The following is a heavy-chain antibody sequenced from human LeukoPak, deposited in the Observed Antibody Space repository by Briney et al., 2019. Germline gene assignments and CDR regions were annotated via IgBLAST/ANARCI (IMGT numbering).Heavy chain of an antibody. CDR1: GLTFSSHW. V-gene: IGHV3-23*01. D-gene: IGHD5-18*01. J-gene: IGHJ5*02. Sequence: GGSLRLSCAASGLTFSSHWMHWVRQAPGKGLEWVSAISGSGGSTYYADSVKGRFTISRDNSKNTLYLQMNSLRAEDTAVYYCAKGGYSYAINWFDPWGQGTLVTVSS. CDR2: ISGSGGST. CDR3: AKGGYSYAINWFDP.